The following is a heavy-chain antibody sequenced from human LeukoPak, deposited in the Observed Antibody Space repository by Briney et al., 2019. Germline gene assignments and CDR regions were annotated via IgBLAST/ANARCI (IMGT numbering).Heavy chain of an antibody. J-gene: IGHJ4*02. V-gene: IGHV1-2*02. CDR3: ARGHCSIGTCDVFYFDY. Sequence: GASVKVSCKASGYTFTEYFMHWVRQAPGQGLEWMGWMNSNSGGANYAQKFQGRVTMTRDTSTSTAYMELSSLRSDDSAVYYCARGHCSIGTCDVFYFDYWGQGILVTVSS. CDR2: MNSNSGGA. D-gene: IGHD2-15*01. CDR1: GYTFTEYF.